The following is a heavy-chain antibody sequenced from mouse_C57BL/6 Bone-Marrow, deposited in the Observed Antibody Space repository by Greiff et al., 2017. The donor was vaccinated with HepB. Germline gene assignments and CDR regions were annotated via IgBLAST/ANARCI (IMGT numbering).Heavy chain of an antibody. J-gene: IGHJ2*01. CDR1: GYAFTNYL. CDR2: INPGSGGT. CDR3: ARDDYFDY. Sequence: VQLQQSGAELVRPGTSVKVSCKASGYAFTNYLIEWVKQRPGQGLEWIGVINPGSGGTTYNEKFKGKATLTADKASSTDYMQLSRLTSEDSAVYCCARDDYFDYWGQGTTLTVSS. V-gene: IGHV1-54*01.